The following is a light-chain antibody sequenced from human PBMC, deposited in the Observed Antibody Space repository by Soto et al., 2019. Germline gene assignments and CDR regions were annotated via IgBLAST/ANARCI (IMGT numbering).Light chain of an antibody. J-gene: IGLJ2*01. V-gene: IGLV1-40*01. Sequence: QPVLTQPPSVSGAPGQRVTISCTGSSSNIGAGYDVHWYQQLPGTAPKVLIYDNNNRPSGVPDRFSGSKSGTSASLAITGLHADDEADYYCHSYDVSLSGPVFGGGTKLTVL. CDR2: DNN. CDR1: SSNIGAGYD. CDR3: HSYDVSLSGPV.